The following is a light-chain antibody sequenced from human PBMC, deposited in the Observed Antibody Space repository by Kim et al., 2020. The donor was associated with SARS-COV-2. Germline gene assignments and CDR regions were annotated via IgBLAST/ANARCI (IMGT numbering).Light chain of an antibody. CDR1: QSLDPY. CDR2: SAS. Sequence: PGKSALLSGRASQSLDPYLAWSQPRPGQAPMHLVYSASNRATGVPDRFSCSGSGTDFTLTISSLEPEDFATYYCQQRNSWPPAVTFGGGTKVDIK. J-gene: IGKJ4*01. V-gene: IGKV3-11*01. CDR3: QQRNSWPPAVT.